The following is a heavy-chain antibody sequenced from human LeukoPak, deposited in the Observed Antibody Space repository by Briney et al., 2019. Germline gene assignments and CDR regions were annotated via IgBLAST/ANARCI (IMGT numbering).Heavy chain of an antibody. Sequence: GGSLRLSCAASGFTFSSYEMSWVRQAPGKGLEWVGRIKSKADGGTTDYAAPVKGRFTISKDDSKNTPYLQMNSLKSEDTAVYYCTTEYYASGALTPIDYWGQGTLVTVSS. V-gene: IGHV3-15*01. CDR3: TTEYYASGALTPIDY. J-gene: IGHJ4*02. CDR2: IKSKADGGTT. D-gene: IGHD2/OR15-2a*01. CDR1: GFTFSSYE.